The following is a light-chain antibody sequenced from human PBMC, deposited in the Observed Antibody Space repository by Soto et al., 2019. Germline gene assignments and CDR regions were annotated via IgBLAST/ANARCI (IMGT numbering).Light chain of an antibody. Sequence: DIQMTQSPTSLSASVGDRVTITCRASQGIRNSVAWYQQKPGKAPKLLIYAASTLQSGVPSRFSGSGSGTDLTLTSNGLQPEAVEFYSCQNYSSVPVFGPGTKVEIK. J-gene: IGKJ3*01. V-gene: IGKV1-27*01. CDR3: QNYSSVPV. CDR2: AAS. CDR1: QGIRNS.